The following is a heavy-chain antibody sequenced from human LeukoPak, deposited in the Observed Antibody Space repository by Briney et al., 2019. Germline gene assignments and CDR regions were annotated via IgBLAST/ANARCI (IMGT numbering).Heavy chain of an antibody. D-gene: IGHD2-15*01. CDR1: GFTFSSYA. Sequence: PGGSLRLSCAASGFTFSSYAMSWVRQAPGKGLEWVSYISSSGSTIYYADSVKGRFTISRDNAKNSLYLQMNSLRAEDTAVYYCARDPGKVGYCSGGSCYYYYYGMDVWGQGTTVTVSS. V-gene: IGHV3-48*04. CDR2: ISSSGSTI. J-gene: IGHJ6*02. CDR3: ARDPGKVGYCSGGSCYYYYYGMDV.